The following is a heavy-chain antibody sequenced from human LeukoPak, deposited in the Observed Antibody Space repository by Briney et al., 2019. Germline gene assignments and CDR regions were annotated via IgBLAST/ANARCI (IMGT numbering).Heavy chain of an antibody. Sequence: PSETLSLTCTVSGGSISSYYWSWIRQPPGKGLQWIGYFYYSGSTNYNLSLKSRVTISVDTSNNQFSLKLSSVTAADTAVYYCARDHAVAGDPGPFDYWGQGTLVTVSS. CDR2: FYYSGST. D-gene: IGHD6-19*01. J-gene: IGHJ4*02. CDR3: ARDHAVAGDPGPFDY. V-gene: IGHV4-59*01. CDR1: GGSISSYY.